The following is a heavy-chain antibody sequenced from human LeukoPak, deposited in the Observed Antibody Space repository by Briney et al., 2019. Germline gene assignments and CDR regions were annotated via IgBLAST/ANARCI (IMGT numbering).Heavy chain of an antibody. CDR3: ARDRDY. V-gene: IGHV3-30-3*01. CDR2: ISYDGSNK. Sequence: GGSLRLSCAASGFTFTTYAMHWVRQAPGKGLEWVALISYDGSNKYYADSVKGRFTISRDNSKNTVYLEMNSLRVEDTAVYYCARDRDYWGQGSLVTVSS. J-gene: IGHJ4*02. CDR1: GFTFTTYA.